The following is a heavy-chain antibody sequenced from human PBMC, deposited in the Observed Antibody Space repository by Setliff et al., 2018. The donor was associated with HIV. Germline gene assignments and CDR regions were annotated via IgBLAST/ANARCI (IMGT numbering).Heavy chain of an antibody. Sequence: GGSLRLSCAASGFTFSSYSMNWVRQAPGKGLEWVSYITRSGGSTYYADSVKGRFTISRDNSKSTLYLQMNSLRAEDTAVYFCAKDDYVWGNPFDYWGQGTLGTVS. CDR2: ITRSGGST. D-gene: IGHD3-16*01. CDR1: GFTFSSYS. CDR3: AKDDYVWGNPFDY. J-gene: IGHJ4*02. V-gene: IGHV3-23*01.